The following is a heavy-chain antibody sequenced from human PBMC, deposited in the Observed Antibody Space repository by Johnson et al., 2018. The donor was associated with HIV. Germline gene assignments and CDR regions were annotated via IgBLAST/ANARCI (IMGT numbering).Heavy chain of an antibody. CDR1: GLTFSNYG. V-gene: IGHV3-30*02. D-gene: IGHD3-10*02. J-gene: IGHJ3*02. CDR2: IRYDGSNK. CDR3: AKDQWMFDI. Sequence: QVQLVESGGGVVQPGGSLRLSCAASGLTFSNYGFHWVRQAPGKGPDWVAFIRYDGSNKYYADSVKGRFTISRDNSKNTLYLQMNSLRAEDTALYYCAKDQWMFDIWGQGTMVTVSS.